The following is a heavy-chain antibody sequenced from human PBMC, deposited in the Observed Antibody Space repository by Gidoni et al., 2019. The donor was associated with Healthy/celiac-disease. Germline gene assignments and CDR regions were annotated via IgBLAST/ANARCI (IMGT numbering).Heavy chain of an antibody. V-gene: IGHV4-31*03. J-gene: IGHJ4*02. Sequence: QVQLQESGPGLVKPSQTLSLTCTVSGGSISSGGYYWSWIRQHPGKGLEWIGYIYYSGSTYYNPSLKSRVTISVDTSKNQFSLKLSSVTAADTAVYYCARGNMYYYDSSGYYYFDYWGQGTLVTVSS. CDR1: GGSISSGGYY. CDR2: IYYSGST. CDR3: ARGNMYYYDSSGYYYFDY. D-gene: IGHD3-22*01.